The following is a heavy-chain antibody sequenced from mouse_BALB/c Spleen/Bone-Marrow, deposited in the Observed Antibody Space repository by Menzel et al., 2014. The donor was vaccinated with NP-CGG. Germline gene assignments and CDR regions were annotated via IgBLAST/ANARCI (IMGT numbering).Heavy chain of an antibody. D-gene: IGHD2-14*01. CDR1: GYTFTNYW. CDR2: INPSTGYT. Sequence: VQLQQSGAELAKPGASVKMSCKASGYTFTNYWMHWVKQRPGQGLEWIGYINPSTGYTEYNQKFKDKATLTADKSSSTAYIQLSSLTSEDSAVYYCARFYRSDGFAYWGQGTLVTVSA. V-gene: IGHV1-7*01. J-gene: IGHJ3*01. CDR3: ARFYRSDGFAY.